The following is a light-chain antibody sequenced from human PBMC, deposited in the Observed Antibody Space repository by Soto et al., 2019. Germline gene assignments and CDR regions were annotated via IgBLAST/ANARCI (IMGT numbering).Light chain of an antibody. CDR1: SSNIGSYNL. CDR3: SSYAGSSNV. CDR2: EGY. V-gene: IGLV2-14*02. J-gene: IGLJ1*01. Sequence: QSVLTQPASVSGSPGRSITISCTGTSSNIGSYNLVSWYQQHPGKVPKLMIYEGYKRPSGVPDRFSGSKSGNTASLTVSGLQAEDEADYYCSSYAGSSNVFGTGTKLTVL.